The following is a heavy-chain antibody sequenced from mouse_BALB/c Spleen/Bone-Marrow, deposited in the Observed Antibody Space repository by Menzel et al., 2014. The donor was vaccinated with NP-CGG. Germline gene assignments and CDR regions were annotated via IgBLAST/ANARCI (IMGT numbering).Heavy chain of an antibody. D-gene: IGHD1-1*01. CDR2: IDPANVNT. CDR1: GLNIKDTY. CDR3: ASYVYGYYFDY. Sequence: VQLKESGAELVKPGASVKLSCTASGLNIKDTYMHWVKQRPEQGLEWIGRIDPANVNTKYDPKFQGKATITADTSSNTAYLQLSSLTSEDTAVYYCASYVYGYYFDYWGQGTTLTVSS. V-gene: IGHV14-3*02. J-gene: IGHJ2*01.